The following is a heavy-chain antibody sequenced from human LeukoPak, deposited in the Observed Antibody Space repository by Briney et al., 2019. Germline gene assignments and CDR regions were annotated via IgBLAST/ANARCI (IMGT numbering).Heavy chain of an antibody. V-gene: IGHV1-24*01. Sequence: ASVKVSCKVSGYTLTELSMHWVRQAPGKGLEWMGGFDPEDGETIYAQKFQGRVTMTEDTSTDTAYMELSSLRSEDTAVYYCATFSGYSSSRYVDYWGQGTLVTVSS. J-gene: IGHJ4*02. D-gene: IGHD6-13*01. CDR1: GYTLTELS. CDR3: ATFSGYSSSRYVDY. CDR2: FDPEDGET.